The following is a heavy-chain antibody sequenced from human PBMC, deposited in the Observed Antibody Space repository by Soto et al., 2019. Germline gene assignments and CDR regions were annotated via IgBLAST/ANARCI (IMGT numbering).Heavy chain of an antibody. Sequence: QLQLQESGPGLVKPSETLSLTCTVSGGSISSSSYYWGWIRQPPGKGLEWIGSTYYSGSTYYNPSLKSRVTIPVDTSNNQFSLKLSSVTAADTAVYYCATPDSSGYYYEIPYYFDYWGQGTLVTVSS. CDR2: TYYSGST. CDR3: ATPDSSGYYYEIPYYFDY. V-gene: IGHV4-39*01. CDR1: GGSISSSSYY. D-gene: IGHD3-22*01. J-gene: IGHJ4*02.